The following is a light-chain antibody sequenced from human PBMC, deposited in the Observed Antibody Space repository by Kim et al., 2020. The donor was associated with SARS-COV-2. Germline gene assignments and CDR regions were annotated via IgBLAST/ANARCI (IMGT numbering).Light chain of an antibody. CDR2: DNN. J-gene: IGLJ2*01. CDR3: GTWDSSLSAEV. CDR1: SSNIGNNY. Sequence: GQKVTISCSGSSSNIGNNYVSWYQQIPGTAPKLLIYDNNKRPSGIPDRFSGSKSGTSATLGITGLQTGDEADYYCGTWDSSLSAEVFGGGTKLTVL. V-gene: IGLV1-51*01.